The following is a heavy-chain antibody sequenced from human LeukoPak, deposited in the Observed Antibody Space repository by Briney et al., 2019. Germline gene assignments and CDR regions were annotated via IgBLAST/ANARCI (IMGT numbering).Heavy chain of an antibody. D-gene: IGHD3-10*01. J-gene: IGHJ4*02. Sequence: GGSLRLSCAASGFTFTNAWMNWVRQAPGMGLEWVARIKSKGNGGTTDYAAPVKGRFSISRDDSENRLFLQMNSLRTEGTAVYYCTTDPSYPITMVRGVIINGGQGTLVTVSS. CDR2: IKSKGNGGTT. CDR3: TTDPSYPITMVRGVIIN. CDR1: GFTFTNAW. V-gene: IGHV3-15*01.